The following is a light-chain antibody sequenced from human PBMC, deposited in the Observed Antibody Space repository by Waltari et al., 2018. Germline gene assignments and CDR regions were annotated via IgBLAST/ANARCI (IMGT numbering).Light chain of an antibody. CDR3: CSYAGNYIWV. V-gene: IGLV2-23*02. J-gene: IGLJ3*02. CDR2: DVT. Sequence: QSALTQPAAVSGSPGQSVTIPCSRSRSDIGSYDLVSWYQQHPGNAPKLVISDVTKRPSGVSDRFSGSKSGDTASLTISGLQFEDEADYYCCSYAGNYIWVFGGGTRLTVL. CDR1: RSDIGSYDL.